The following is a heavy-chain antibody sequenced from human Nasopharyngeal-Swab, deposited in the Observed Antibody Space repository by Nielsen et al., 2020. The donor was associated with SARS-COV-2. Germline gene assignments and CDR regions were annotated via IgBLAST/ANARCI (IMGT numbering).Heavy chain of an antibody. CDR3: ARDNESGDYYAYDI. CDR1: GYTFITFG. V-gene: IGHV1-18*01. D-gene: IGHD4-17*01. CDR2: ISAYNGNT. Sequence: ASVKVSCKASGYTFITFGITWVRQAPGQGLEWMGWISAYNGNTNYAQKSQDRVTMTTDTSTTTAYMELRGLKTDDTAVYYCARDNESGDYYAYDIWGQGTTVTVSS. J-gene: IGHJ3*02.